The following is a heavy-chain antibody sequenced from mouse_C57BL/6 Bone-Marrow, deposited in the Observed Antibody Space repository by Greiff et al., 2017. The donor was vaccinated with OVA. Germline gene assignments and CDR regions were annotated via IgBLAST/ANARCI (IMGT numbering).Heavy chain of an antibody. CDR3: AAGSSRHWYFDV. J-gene: IGHJ1*03. V-gene: IGHV6-3*01. D-gene: IGHD1-1*01. CDR2: IRLKSDNYAT. Sequence: EVQLVESGGGLVQPGGSMKLSCVASGFTFSNYWMNWVRQSPEKGLEWVAQIRLKSDNYATHYAESVKGRFTISRDDSKSSVYLQMNNLRAEDTGIYYCAAGSSRHWYFDVWGTGTTVTVSS. CDR1: GFTFSNYW.